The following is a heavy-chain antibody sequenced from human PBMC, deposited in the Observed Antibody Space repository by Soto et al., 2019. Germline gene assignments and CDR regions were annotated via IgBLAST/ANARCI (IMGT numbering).Heavy chain of an antibody. D-gene: IGHD3-16*01. CDR2: INSDGTST. J-gene: IGHJ4*02. Sequence: PGGSLRLSCTASGFTFSRYYMQWVRQAPGKGLVWVSHINSDGTSTTLADSVKGRFTISRDNAKNTLYLQMNSLRVEDTAMYYCVRDNYGVDYWGRGTLDTVSS. CDR3: VRDNYGVDY. CDR1: GFTFSRYY. V-gene: IGHV3-74*03.